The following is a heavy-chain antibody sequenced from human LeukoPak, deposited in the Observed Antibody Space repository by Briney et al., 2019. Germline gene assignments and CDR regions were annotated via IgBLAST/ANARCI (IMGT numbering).Heavy chain of an antibody. V-gene: IGHV3-23*01. J-gene: IGHJ4*02. CDR1: GFTFSSYA. CDR3: AKPRGYSYGADY. Sequence: GAPLRLSCAASGFTFSSYAMSWVRQAPGKGLEWVSAISGSGGSTYYADSVKGRFTISRDNSKNTLYLQMNSLRAEDTAVYYCAKPRGYSYGADYWGQGTLVTVSS. CDR2: ISGSGGST. D-gene: IGHD5-18*01.